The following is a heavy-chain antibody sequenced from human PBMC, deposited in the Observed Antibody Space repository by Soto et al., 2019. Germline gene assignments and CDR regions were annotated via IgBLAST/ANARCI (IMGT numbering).Heavy chain of an antibody. V-gene: IGHV4-31*03. CDR3: ARVGISSSDAFDI. CDR1: GGSISSGGYY. D-gene: IGHD6-6*01. CDR2: IYYTGNT. J-gene: IGHJ3*02. Sequence: SETLSLTCTVSGGSISSGGYYWSWIRQHPEKGLEWIGYIYYTGNTYYNASLKSRVTISVDTSNNQFSLKLSSVTAADTAVYYCARVGISSSDAFDIWGQGTTVTVSS.